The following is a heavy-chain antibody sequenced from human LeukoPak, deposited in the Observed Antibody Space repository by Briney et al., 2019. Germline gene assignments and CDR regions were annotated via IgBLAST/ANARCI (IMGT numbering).Heavy chain of an antibody. V-gene: IGHV4-59*01. Sequence: KPSETLSLTCTVSGVSISDYYWSWIRQPPGKGLEWIGYIYYSGSTNYNPSLKSRVTISADTSKNQFSLKLRAVTAADTAVYYCARDRTTSTRGAFDIWGQGTMVTVSS. J-gene: IGHJ3*02. CDR1: GVSISDYY. D-gene: IGHD1-1*01. CDR2: IYYSGST. CDR3: ARDRTTSTRGAFDI.